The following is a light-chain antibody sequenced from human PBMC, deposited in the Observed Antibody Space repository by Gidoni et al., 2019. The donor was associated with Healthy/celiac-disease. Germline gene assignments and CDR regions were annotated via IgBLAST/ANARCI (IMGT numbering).Light chain of an antibody. CDR1: QSVSSSY. Sequence: EIVFTQSPGALSLSPGERATLSCRASQSVSSSYLAWYQQKPGQAPRLLIYGASSRATGSPDRFSGSGSGTDFTLTISRLEPEDFAVYYCQQYGSSPGYTFGQGTKLEIK. CDR3: QQYGSSPGYT. J-gene: IGKJ2*01. CDR2: GAS. V-gene: IGKV3-20*01.